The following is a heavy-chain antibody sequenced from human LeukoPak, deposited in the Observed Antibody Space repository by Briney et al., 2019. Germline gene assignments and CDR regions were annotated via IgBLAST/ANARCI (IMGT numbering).Heavy chain of an antibody. CDR3: ARDPGSGWWGGFDL. CDR1: GFNFDHYW. J-gene: IGHJ5*02. V-gene: IGHV3-7*04. CDR2: IKQDGSEK. D-gene: IGHD6-19*01. Sequence: GGSLRLSCAASGFNFDHYWMTWVRQAPGKGLEWVANIKQDGSEKVYLDSMKGRFTISRDNSRDSLYLQMNSLRPEDTAVYCARDPGSGWWGGFDLWGQGTLVTVSS.